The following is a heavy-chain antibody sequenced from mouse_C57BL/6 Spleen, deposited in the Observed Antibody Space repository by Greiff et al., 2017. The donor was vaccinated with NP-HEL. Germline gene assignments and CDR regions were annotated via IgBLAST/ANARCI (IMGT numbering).Heavy chain of an antibody. CDR1: GYTFTSYW. CDR2: IDPSDSET. Sequence: QVQLKQFGAELVRPGSSVKLSCKASGYTFTSYWMHWVKQRPIQGLEWIGNIDPSDSETHYNQKFKDKATLTVDKSSSTAYMQLSSLTSEDSAVYYCARKGYDYGRAWFAYWGQGTLVTVSA. D-gene: IGHD2-4*01. V-gene: IGHV1-52*01. CDR3: ARKGYDYGRAWFAY. J-gene: IGHJ3*01.